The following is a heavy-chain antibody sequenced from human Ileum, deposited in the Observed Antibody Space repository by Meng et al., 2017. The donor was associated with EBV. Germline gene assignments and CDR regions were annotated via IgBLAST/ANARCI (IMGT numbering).Heavy chain of an antibody. D-gene: IGHD6-13*01. V-gene: IGHV4-34*01. CDR2: INHSGST. CDR3: ARGFYTYGSSCFDY. J-gene: IGHJ4*02. Sequence: HVRLQTWGAGLLNPSEPLSSTCADYVWSLIGYYWTWIRQPPGKGLEWIGEINHSGSTNYNPSLKSRVTISVDKNQFSLKLSSVTAADTAVYYCARGFYTYGSSCFDYWGQGTLVTVSS. CDR1: VWSLIGYY.